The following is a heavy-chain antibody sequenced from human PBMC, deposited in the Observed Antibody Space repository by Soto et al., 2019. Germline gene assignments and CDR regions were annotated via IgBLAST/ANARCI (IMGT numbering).Heavy chain of an antibody. Sequence: SETLSLTCPVSGGSISSGGYYWSWIRQHPGKGLEWIGYIYYSGSTYYNPSLKSRVTISVDTSKNQFSLKLSSVTAADTAVYYCARVIAAADTLDYWGQGTLVTVSS. CDR2: IYYSGST. J-gene: IGHJ4*02. CDR3: ARVIAAADTLDY. CDR1: GGSISSGGYY. D-gene: IGHD6-13*01. V-gene: IGHV4-31*02.